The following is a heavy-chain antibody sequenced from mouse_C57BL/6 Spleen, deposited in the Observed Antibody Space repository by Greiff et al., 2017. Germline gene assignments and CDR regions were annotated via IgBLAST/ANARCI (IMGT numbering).Heavy chain of an antibody. Sequence: QVQLQQPGAELVKPGASVKLSCKASGYTFTSYWMHWVKQRPGQGLEWIGMIHPNSGSTNYNEKFKSKATLTVDKSSSTAYMQLSSLTSEDSAVYYCARYDYDRSYYFDYWGQGTTLTVSS. J-gene: IGHJ2*01. CDR1: GYTFTSYW. V-gene: IGHV1-64*01. CDR2: IHPNSGST. CDR3: ARYDYDRSYYFDY. D-gene: IGHD2-4*01.